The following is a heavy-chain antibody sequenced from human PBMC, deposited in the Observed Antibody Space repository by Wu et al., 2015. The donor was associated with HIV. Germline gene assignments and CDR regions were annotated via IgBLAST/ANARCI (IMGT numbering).Heavy chain of an antibody. D-gene: IGHD3-10*01. CDR2: THFGENS. V-gene: IGHV4-59*11. CDR1: GGSITSHY. CDR3: ARIKVPRTRVGWFDS. J-gene: IGHJ5*01. Sequence: QVQLQESGPGLVKPSETLSLTCTVSGGSITSHYWSWIRQPPGKGLELIGYTHFGENSIYSPSFNSRVTISADSSKNEFFLEMTSVTAADTAVYFCARIKVPRTRVGWFDSWGPGNPGLRLL.